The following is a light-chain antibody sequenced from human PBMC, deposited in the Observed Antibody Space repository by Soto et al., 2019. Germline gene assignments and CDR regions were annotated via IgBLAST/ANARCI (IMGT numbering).Light chain of an antibody. V-gene: IGKV1-33*01. CDR1: QSISSW. Sequence: DIQTTQSPSSLSASVGDRVTITCRASQSISSWLAWFQQKPGKAPKLLIYDASNLETGVPSRFGGSGSGTDFTFTISSLQPEDIATYYCQQYDNPITFGQGTRLEI. CDR3: QQYDNPIT. J-gene: IGKJ5*01. CDR2: DAS.